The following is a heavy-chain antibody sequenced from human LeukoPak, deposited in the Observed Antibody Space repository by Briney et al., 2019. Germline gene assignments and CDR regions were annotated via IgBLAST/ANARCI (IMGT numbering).Heavy chain of an antibody. V-gene: IGHV3-7*01. D-gene: IGHD3-10*01. J-gene: IGHJ3*02. CDR3: ARDPGGSGSWGAFDI. CDR2: IKPDGSGK. Sequence: PGGALRLSCPAYGFIFSSHWMSWVRQPPGKGLEWVASIKPDGSGKYYLDSVKGRLTISRDNSKNSLYLQMDSLRAEDTAVYYCARDPGGSGSWGAFDIWGQGTVVTVSS. CDR1: GFIFSSHW.